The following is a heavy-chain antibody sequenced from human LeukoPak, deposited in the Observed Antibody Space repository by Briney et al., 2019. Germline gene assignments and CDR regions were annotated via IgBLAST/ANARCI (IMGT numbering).Heavy chain of an antibody. Sequence: GESLKISCKGSGYSFTSYWIGWVRQMPGKGLEWMGIIYPGDSDTTYSPSFQGQVTISADRSISAAYLQWSSLKASDTAMYYCARRQIVGAGADSFDIWGQGTMVTVSS. J-gene: IGHJ3*02. V-gene: IGHV5-51*01. CDR2: IYPGDSDT. CDR3: ARRQIVGAGADSFDI. CDR1: GYSFTSYW. D-gene: IGHD1-26*01.